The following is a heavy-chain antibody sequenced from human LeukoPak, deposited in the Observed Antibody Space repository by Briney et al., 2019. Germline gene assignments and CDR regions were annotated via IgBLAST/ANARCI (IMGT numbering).Heavy chain of an antibody. V-gene: IGHV3-66*02. CDR1: GFTVSSNY. CDR3: ARVRYCSSTSCSNFDY. CDR2: TYSGGST. D-gene: IGHD2-2*01. Sequence: PGGSLRLSCAASGFTVSSNYMSWVRQAPGKGLEWVSVTYSGGSTYYADSVKGRFTISRDNSKNTLYLQMNSLRAEDTAVYYCARVRYCSSTSCSNFDYWGQGTLVTVSS. J-gene: IGHJ4*02.